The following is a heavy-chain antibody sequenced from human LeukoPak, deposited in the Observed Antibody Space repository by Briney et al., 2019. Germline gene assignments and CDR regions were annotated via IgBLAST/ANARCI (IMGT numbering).Heavy chain of an antibody. CDR3: ACQSNPYYDSSGPPFDY. V-gene: IGHV1-69*05. D-gene: IGHD3-22*01. CDR2: IIPIFGTA. Sequence: ASVKVSCKASGGTFSSYAISGVRQAPGQGLEWMGGIIPIFGTANYAQKFQGRVTITTDESTSTAYMELSSLRSEDTAVYYCACQSNPYYDSSGPPFDYWGQGTLVTVSS. J-gene: IGHJ4*02. CDR1: GGTFSSYA.